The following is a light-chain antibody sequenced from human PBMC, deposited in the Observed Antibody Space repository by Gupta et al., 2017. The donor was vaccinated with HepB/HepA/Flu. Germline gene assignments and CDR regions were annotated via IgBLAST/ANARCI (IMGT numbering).Light chain of an antibody. CDR2: DVT. J-gene: IGLJ2*01. CDR3: SSDKTGSTLVV. Sequence: SALTQPASVSWSPGPSITISCTGSTGDIGSFNSVSWYQQYPGRAPKLLIYDVTSRPSGVAYRFSGSKSGNTASLTIAGLQAEEAGYYYCSSDKTGSTLVVFGGGTKVTVL. V-gene: IGLV2-14*03. CDR1: TGDIGSFNS.